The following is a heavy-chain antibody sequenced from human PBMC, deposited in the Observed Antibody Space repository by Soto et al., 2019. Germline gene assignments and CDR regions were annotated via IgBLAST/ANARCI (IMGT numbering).Heavy chain of an antibody. CDR1: GFSLSTSGVG. J-gene: IGHJ4*02. Sequence: SGPTLVKPTQTLTLTCTFSGFSLSTSGVGVGWIRQPPGKALEWLALIYWDDDKRYSPSLKSRLTITKDTSKNQVVLTMTNMDPVDTATYYCAHKGPWSSWSYYFDYWGQGTLVTVSS. CDR2: IYWDDDK. V-gene: IGHV2-5*02. CDR3: AHKGPWSSWSYYFDY. D-gene: IGHD6-13*01.